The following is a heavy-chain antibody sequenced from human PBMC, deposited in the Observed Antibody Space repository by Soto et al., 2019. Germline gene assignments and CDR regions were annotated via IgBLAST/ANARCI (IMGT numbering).Heavy chain of an antibody. D-gene: IGHD3-10*01. CDR1: GFTFSSFG. CDR3: ARGAYYGSGSYAY. V-gene: IGHV3-33*01. CDR2: IWYDGSNK. Sequence: GGSLRLSCAASGFTFSSFGMHWVRQAPGKGLEWVAVIWYDGSNKYYADSVKGRFTISRDNSKNTLYLQMNSLRAEDTAVYYCARGAYYGSGSYAYWGQGTLVTVSS. J-gene: IGHJ4*02.